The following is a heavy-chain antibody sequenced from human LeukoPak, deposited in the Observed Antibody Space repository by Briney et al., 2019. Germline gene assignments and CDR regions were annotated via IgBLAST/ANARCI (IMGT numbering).Heavy chain of an antibody. D-gene: IGHD3-3*01. J-gene: IGHJ6*03. V-gene: IGHV1-69*05. CDR1: GGTVSNDA. CDR2: LIPIFGTP. Sequence: SVKVSCKASGGTVSNDAISWVRQAPGQGLEWMGGLIPIFGTPNYAQKFQDRVTITTDESTTTAYMELISLRPEDTAVYYCARSRMIYDVDYYYYLDVWGKGTTVVVSS. CDR3: ARSRMIYDVDYYYYLDV.